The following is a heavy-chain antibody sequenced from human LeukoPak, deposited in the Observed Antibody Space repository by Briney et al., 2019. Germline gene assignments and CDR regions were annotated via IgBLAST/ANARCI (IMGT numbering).Heavy chain of an antibody. Sequence: ASVKVACNASGYTFTGYYMHWVRQAPGQGLEWMGWINPNSGGTNYAQKFQGRVTMTRDTSISTAYMELSRLRSDDTAVYYCARVVTGTFYYYYYMDVWGKGTTVTVSS. D-gene: IGHD1-20*01. J-gene: IGHJ6*03. CDR1: GYTFTGYY. CDR2: INPNSGGT. CDR3: ARVVTGTFYYYYYMDV. V-gene: IGHV1-2*02.